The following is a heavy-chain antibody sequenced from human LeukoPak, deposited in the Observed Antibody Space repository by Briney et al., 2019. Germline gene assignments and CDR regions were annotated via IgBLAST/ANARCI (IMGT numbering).Heavy chain of an antibody. V-gene: IGHV4-39*07. CDR3: ARTLGGLRLYYFDY. Sequence: SETLSLTCTVSGGSISSYYWGWIRQPPGKGLEWIGSIYYSGSTYYNPSLKSRVTISVDTSKNQFSLKLSSVTAADTAVYYCARTLGGLRLYYFDYWGQGTLVTVSS. CDR1: GGSISSYY. J-gene: IGHJ4*02. CDR2: IYYSGST. D-gene: IGHD3-16*01.